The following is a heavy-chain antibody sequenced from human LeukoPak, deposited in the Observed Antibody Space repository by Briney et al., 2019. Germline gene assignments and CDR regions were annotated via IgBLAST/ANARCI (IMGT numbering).Heavy chain of an antibody. CDR3: ARVGYFLDAFDI. J-gene: IGHJ3*02. D-gene: IGHD2/OR15-2a*01. CDR2: IYHSGTT. V-gene: IGHV4-59*06. Sequence: SETLSLTCTVSDGSISSDYSTWVRQPPGKGLEWIGYIYHSGTTYYNPSLKSRVTISVDTSKNQFSLKLSSVTAADTAVYYCARVGYFLDAFDIWGQGTMVTVSS. CDR1: DGSISSDY.